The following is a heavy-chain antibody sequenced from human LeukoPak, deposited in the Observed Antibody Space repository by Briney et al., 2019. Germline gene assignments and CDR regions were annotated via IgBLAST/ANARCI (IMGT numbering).Heavy chain of an antibody. CDR3: TRDDYGDLDY. Sequence: ASVKVSCKASGYTFTGYSMHWVRQAPGQGLEWMGWINPNSGGRNYAQKFQGRVTMTRDTSISTAYMELTRLRSDDTAVYYCTRDDYGDLDYWGQGTLVTVSS. CDR1: GYTFTGYS. V-gene: IGHV1-2*02. CDR2: INPNSGGR. J-gene: IGHJ4*02. D-gene: IGHD4-17*01.